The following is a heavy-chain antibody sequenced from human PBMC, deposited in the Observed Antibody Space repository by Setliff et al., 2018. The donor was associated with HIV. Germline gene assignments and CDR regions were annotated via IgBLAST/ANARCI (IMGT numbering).Heavy chain of an antibody. CDR2: ISPNGGST. CDR3: ARGGPGSSFGYDWFDP. D-gene: IGHD5-18*01. Sequence: ASVKVSCKASGYTFTSYYVHFVRQAPGQGPEWMGIISPNGGSTNYAQKFEGRVAMTADTSTNNVHMYLSSLRSEDTAIYYCARGGPGSSFGYDWFDPWGQGTPVTVSS. V-gene: IGHV1-46*01. CDR1: GYTFTSYY. J-gene: IGHJ5*02.